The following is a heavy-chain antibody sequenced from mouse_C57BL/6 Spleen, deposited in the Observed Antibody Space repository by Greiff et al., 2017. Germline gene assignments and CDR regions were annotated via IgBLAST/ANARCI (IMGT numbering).Heavy chain of an antibody. J-gene: IGHJ4*01. D-gene: IGHD2-4*01. CDR2: LSSGGDYI. CDR3: TRYDYDHAMDY. CDR1: GFTFSSYA. Sequence: EVQGVESGEGLVTPGGSLKLSCAASGFTFSSYAMSWVRQTPEKRLEWVAYLSSGGDYIYYADTVKGRFTISRDNARHTLYLQMSSLKSEDTAMDYCTRYDYDHAMDYWGQGTSVTVSS. V-gene: IGHV5-9-1*02.